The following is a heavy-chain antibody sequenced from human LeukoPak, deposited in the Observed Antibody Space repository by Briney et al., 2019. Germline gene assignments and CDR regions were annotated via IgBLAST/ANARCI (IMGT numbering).Heavy chain of an antibody. V-gene: IGHV3-23*01. J-gene: IGHJ4*02. CDR3: AKDPDCSGGSCKPHDY. CDR1: GFTFSSYG. D-gene: IGHD2-15*01. CDR2: ISGSGGST. Sequence: GSLRLSCAASGFTFSSYGMSWVRQAPGKGLEWVSAISGSGGSTYYADSVKGRFTISRDNSKNTLYLQMNSLRAEDTAVYYCAKDPDCSGGSCKPHDYWGQGTLVTVSS.